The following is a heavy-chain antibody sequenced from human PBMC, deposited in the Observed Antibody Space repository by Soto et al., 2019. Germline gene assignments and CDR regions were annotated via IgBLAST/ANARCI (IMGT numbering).Heavy chain of an antibody. CDR2: IEGSGTIT. D-gene: IGHD3-10*01. CDR3: VKNSGWFNS. J-gene: IGHJ5*01. Sequence: GGSLRLSCAASGFMFSTTDMSWVRQAPGKGLEWVTTIEGSGTITYYADSVRGRFTISRDNSKNTVYLQMDSLTADDTAVYYCVKNSGWFNSWGQGTPVTVS. CDR1: GFMFSTTD. V-gene: IGHV3-23*01.